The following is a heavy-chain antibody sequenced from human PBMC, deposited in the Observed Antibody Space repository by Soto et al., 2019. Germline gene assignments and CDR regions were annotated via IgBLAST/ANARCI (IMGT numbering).Heavy chain of an antibody. CDR1: GGSVSTSRFF. D-gene: IGHD3-10*01. V-gene: IGHV4-30-2*01. J-gene: IGHJ3*02. CDR3: ARCITMVRGVTPDAFDI. CDR2: IYHSGIT. Sequence: SETLSLTCTVAGGSVSTSRFFWGWIRQPPGEGLEWIGYIYHSGITYYIPSLKSRVTISLDWSKNQFSLKLSSVTAADTAVYYCARCITMVRGVTPDAFDIWGQGTMVTVSS.